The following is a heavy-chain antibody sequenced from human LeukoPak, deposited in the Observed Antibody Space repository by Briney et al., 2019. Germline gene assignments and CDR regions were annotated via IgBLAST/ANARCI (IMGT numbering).Heavy chain of an antibody. CDR1: GYTFTSYD. D-gene: IGHD5-24*01. CDR3: VRRDGYNNYYYYGMDV. Sequence: ASVKVSCKASGYTFTSYDINWVRQATGQGLEWMGWMNPNSGNTGYAQKFQGRVTITRNTSISTAYMELSSLRSEDTAVYYCVRRDGYNNYYYYGMDVWGQGTTVTVSS. V-gene: IGHV1-8*01. CDR2: MNPNSGNT. J-gene: IGHJ6*02.